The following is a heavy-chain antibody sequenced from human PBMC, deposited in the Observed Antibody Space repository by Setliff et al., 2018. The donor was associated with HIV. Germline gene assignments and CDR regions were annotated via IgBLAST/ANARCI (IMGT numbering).Heavy chain of an antibody. CDR2: IYYTGST. CDR3: ARDPGYTYWSTFHFDD. V-gene: IGHV4-31*03. Sequence: PSETLSLTCTVSNASISSGGFYWSWVRQHPGKGLEWIGYIYYTGSTYYNPSLKSRVSISVDTSKNQFSLKLNSVTAADTAVYYCARDPGYTYWSTFHFDDWGQGTLVTVSS. J-gene: IGHJ4*02. D-gene: IGHD5-18*01. CDR1: NASISSGGFY.